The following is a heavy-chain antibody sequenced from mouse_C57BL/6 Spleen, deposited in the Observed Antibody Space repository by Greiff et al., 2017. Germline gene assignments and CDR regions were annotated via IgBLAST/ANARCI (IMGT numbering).Heavy chain of an antibody. J-gene: IGHJ4*01. CDR2: IYPRSGNT. CDR1: GYTFTSYG. Sequence: QVQLKESGAELARPGASVKLSCKASGYTFTSYGLSWVKQRTGQGLEWIGEIYPRSGNTYYNETFKGKATLTADKSSSTAYMELRSLTSEDSAVYFCARDGTVVESYAMDYWGQGTSVTVSS. V-gene: IGHV1-81*01. D-gene: IGHD1-1*01. CDR3: ARDGTVVESYAMDY.